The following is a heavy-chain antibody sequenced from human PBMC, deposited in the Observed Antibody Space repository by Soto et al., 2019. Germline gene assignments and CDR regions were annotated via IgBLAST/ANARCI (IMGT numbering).Heavy chain of an antibody. CDR3: AKDSADGGDPYYFDY. V-gene: IGHV3-23*01. CDR2: ISGRGGST. D-gene: IGHD3-16*01. CDR1: GFTFSSYA. J-gene: IGHJ4*02. Sequence: GGSLRLSCAASGFTFSSYAMSWVRQAPGKGLEWVSAISGRGGSTYYADSVKGRFTISRANSKNTLYLQMNSLRAEDTAVYYSAKDSADGGDPYYFDYWGQGTLVTVSS.